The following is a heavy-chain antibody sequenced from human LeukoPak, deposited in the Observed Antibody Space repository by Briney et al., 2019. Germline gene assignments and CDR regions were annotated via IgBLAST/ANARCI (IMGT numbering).Heavy chain of an antibody. CDR2: ISTSGSYI. D-gene: IGHD2-21*02. CDR3: ARACGGDCYPSDY. J-gene: IGHJ4*02. Sequence: GGSLRLSCAASGFTFSSYAMSWVRQAPGKGLEWVSSISTSGSYIYYAYSVKGRFTISRDNAKNSLYLQMNSLRAEDTAVYYCARACGGDCYPSDYWGQGTLVTVSS. V-gene: IGHV3-21*01. CDR1: GFTFSSYA.